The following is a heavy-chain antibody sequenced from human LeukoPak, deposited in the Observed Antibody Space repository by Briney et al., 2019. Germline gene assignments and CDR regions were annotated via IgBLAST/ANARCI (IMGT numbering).Heavy chain of an antibody. V-gene: IGHV3-30*18. J-gene: IGHJ4*02. Sequence: PGGFLRLSCAASGFTFRSYGMHWVRQAPGKGLEWVAVISYDGTNKYFADSVKGRFTISRDNSKNTLYLQMNSLRAEDTAVYYCAKEDYRRSSLDYWGQGTLVTVSS. D-gene: IGHD6-6*01. CDR2: ISYDGTNK. CDR1: GFTFRSYG. CDR3: AKEDYRRSSLDY.